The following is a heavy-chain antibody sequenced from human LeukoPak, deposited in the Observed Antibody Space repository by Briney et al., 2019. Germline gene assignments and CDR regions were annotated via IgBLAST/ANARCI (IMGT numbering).Heavy chain of an antibody. CDR2: ISYDGSNK. V-gene: IGHV3-30*04. D-gene: IGHD3-22*01. J-gene: IGHJ4*02. CDR3: AKAGGYYDSSGYYY. CDR1: GFTFSSYA. Sequence: GGSLRLSCAASGFTFSSYAMHWVRQAPGKWLEWLAAISYDGSNKYSADSVKGRFTISRDNSKNTLYLQMNSLRAEDTAVYYCAKAGGYYDSSGYYYWGQGTLVTVSS.